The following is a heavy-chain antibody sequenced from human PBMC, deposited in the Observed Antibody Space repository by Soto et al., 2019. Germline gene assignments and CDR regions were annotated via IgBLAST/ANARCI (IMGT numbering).Heavy chain of an antibody. CDR2: IYYSGST. V-gene: IGHV4-30-4*01. D-gene: IGHD3-22*01. J-gene: IGHJ4*02. Sequence: SETLSLTCTVSGGSISSGDYYWSWIRQPPGKGLEWIGYIYYSGSTYYNPSLKSRVTISVDTSKNQFSLKLSSVTAADTAVYYCAREPRLNYYDSSGYYYCWGQGTLVTVSS. CDR3: AREPRLNYYDSSGYYYC. CDR1: GGSISSGDYY.